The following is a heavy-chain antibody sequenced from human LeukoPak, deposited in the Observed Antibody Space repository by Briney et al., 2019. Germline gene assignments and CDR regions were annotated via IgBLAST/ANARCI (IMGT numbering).Heavy chain of an antibody. V-gene: IGHV3-7*01. CDR3: ARGGYYDFWSGYYVNLYYFDY. Sequence: PGGSLRLSCAASGFTFSSYWMSWVRQAPGKGLEWVANIKQDGSEKYYVYSVKGRFTISRDNAKNSLYPQMNSLRAEDTAVYYCARGGYYDFWSGYYVNLYYFDYWGQGTLVTVSS. CDR1: GFTFSSYW. D-gene: IGHD3-3*01. CDR2: IKQDGSEK. J-gene: IGHJ4*02.